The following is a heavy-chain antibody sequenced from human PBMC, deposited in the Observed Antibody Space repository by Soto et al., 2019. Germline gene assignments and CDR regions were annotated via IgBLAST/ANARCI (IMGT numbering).Heavy chain of an antibody. J-gene: IGHJ4*02. CDR1: GCTLTDYY. Sequence: CKASGCTLTDYYIQWVRQAPGQGFEWMGLINPSGGSTSYAQKFQGRVTMTRDTSTSTVYMELSSLTSDDTAVYYCARDQIGEVRGRLSHYFDYWGQGTLVTVSS. V-gene: IGHV1-46*01. CDR2: INPSGGST. D-gene: IGHD3-10*01. CDR3: ARDQIGEVRGRLSHYFDY.